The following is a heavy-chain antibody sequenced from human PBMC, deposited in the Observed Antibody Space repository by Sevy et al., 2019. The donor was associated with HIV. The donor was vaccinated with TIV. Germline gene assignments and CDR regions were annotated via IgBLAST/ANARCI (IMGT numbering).Heavy chain of an antibody. Sequence: GGSLRLSCAASGFTFSDYYMNWVRQAPGKGLEWVSYISSSGITIYYADSVKGRFTISRDNAKNSLYLQMNSLRAEDTAVYYCARRGRSSSHSHFDYWGQGTLVTVSS. D-gene: IGHD6-6*01. CDR3: ARRGRSSSHSHFDY. J-gene: IGHJ4*02. CDR1: GFTFSDYY. CDR2: ISSSGITI. V-gene: IGHV3-11*01.